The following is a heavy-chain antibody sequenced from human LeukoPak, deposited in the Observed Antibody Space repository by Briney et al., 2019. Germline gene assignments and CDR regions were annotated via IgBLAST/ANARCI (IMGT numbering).Heavy chain of an antibody. CDR3: ARLYSNYGFGSGYFDL. V-gene: IGHV5-51*01. CDR1: GYSFTSYW. J-gene: IGHJ2*01. D-gene: IGHD4-11*01. Sequence: GGALQTSCKGSGYSFTSYWIGWVRQMPGKGLEWMGIVYPGDSDTRYRPSFQGQVTISADKSISTDYLQWSSLKASDTAMYYCARLYSNYGFGSGYFDLWGRGTLVTVSS. CDR2: VYPGDSDT.